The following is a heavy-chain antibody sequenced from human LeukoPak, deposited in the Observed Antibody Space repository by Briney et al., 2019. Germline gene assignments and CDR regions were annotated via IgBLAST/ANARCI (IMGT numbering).Heavy chain of an antibody. D-gene: IGHD2-2*01. Sequence: SETLSLTCAVSGGSFSGYYWSWIRQPPGKGLEWIGEISHSGGTNYSPSLKSRVTISVDTSKNQFSLKLSSVTAADTAVYYCARVSCTSTSCPGWIDPWGQGTLVTVSS. CDR3: ARVSCTSTSCPGWIDP. CDR2: ISHSGGT. CDR1: GGSFSGYY. V-gene: IGHV4-34*01. J-gene: IGHJ5*02.